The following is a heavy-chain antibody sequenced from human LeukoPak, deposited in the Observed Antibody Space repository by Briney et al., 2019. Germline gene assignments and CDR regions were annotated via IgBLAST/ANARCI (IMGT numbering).Heavy chain of an antibody. CDR1: GFTFSNYW. J-gene: IGHJ6*02. Sequence: GGSLRLSCAASGFTFSNYWMHWVRQTPGEGLVCVSLIKGDGSSTTYADSVKGRFTISRDNAKNSLNLQMHSLRAEDTAVYYCGRDKKWLQYYYGVDVWGQGTTVIVSS. CDR3: GRDKKWLQYYYGVDV. D-gene: IGHD5-12*01. V-gene: IGHV3-74*01. CDR2: IKGDGSST.